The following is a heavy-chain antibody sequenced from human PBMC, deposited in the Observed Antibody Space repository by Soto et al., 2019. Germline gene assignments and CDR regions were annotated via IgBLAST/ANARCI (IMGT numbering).Heavy chain of an antibody. Sequence: PSETLSLTCTVSGGSVNGYYWSWIRQPPGKGLEWIGEINHSGSTNYNPPLKSRVTISVDTSKNQFSLKLSSVTAADTAVYYCARAESYYGSGRVFDYWGQGTLVTVSS. V-gene: IGHV4-34*01. J-gene: IGHJ4*02. CDR1: GGSVNGYY. D-gene: IGHD3-10*01. CDR3: ARAESYYGSGRVFDY. CDR2: INHSGST.